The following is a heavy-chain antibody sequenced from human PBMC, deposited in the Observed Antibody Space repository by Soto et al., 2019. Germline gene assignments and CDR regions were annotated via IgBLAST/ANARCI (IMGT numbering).Heavy chain of an antibody. CDR3: VKTSPENSSSWYLYGMDV. Sequence: GGSLRLSCSASGFTFSSYAMHWVRQAPGKGLEYVSAISSNGGSTYYADSVKGRFTISRDNSKNTLYLQMSSLRAEDTAVYYCVKTSPENSSSWYLYGMDVWGQGTTVTVSS. CDR1: GFTFSSYA. V-gene: IGHV3-64D*08. D-gene: IGHD6-13*01. J-gene: IGHJ6*02. CDR2: ISSNGGST.